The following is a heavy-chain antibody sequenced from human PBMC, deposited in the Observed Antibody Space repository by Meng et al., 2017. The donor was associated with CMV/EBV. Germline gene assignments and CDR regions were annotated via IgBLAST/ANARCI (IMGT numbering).Heavy chain of an antibody. V-gene: IGHV5-51*07. J-gene: IGHJ5*02. Sequence: GGSLRLSCKGSGYSFTSYWIGWVHQMPGKGLEWMGIIYPGDSDTRYSPSFQGQVTISADKSISTAYLQWSSLKASDTAMYYCARSDCSSTSCYWFDPWGQGTLVTVSS. D-gene: IGHD2-2*01. CDR1: GYSFTSYW. CDR2: IYPGDSDT. CDR3: ARSDCSSTSCYWFDP.